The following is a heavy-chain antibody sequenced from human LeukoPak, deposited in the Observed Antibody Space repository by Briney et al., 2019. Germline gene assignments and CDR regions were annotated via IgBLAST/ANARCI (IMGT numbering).Heavy chain of an antibody. CDR1: GFTVITND. J-gene: IGHJ4*02. V-gene: IGHV3-53*01. CDR3: ARGVEPLAANTLAY. D-gene: IGHD1-14*01. CDR2: LYSDGNT. Sequence: GGSLRLSCAASGFTVITNDMTWVRQAPGKGLEWVSVLYSDGNTKYADSVQCRFTISRDNSKNTLYLEMNSLSPDDTAVYYCARGVEPLAANTLAYWGQGTLVTVSS.